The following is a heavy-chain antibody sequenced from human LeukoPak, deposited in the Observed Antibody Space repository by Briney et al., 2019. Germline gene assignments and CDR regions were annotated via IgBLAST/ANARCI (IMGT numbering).Heavy chain of an antibody. CDR1: GFTVITND. J-gene: IGHJ4*02. V-gene: IGHV3-53*01. CDR3: ARGVEPLAANTLAY. D-gene: IGHD1-14*01. CDR2: LYSDGNT. Sequence: GGSLRLSCAASGFTVITNDMTWVRQAPGKGLEWVSVLYSDGNTKYADSVQCRFTISRDNSKNTLYLEMNSLSPDDTAVYYCARGVEPLAANTLAYWGQGTLVTVSS.